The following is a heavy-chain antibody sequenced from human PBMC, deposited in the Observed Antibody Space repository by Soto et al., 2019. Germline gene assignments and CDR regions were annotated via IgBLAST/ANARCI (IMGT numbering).Heavy chain of an antibody. CDR1: GYTFTSYA. CDR2: INAGNGNT. D-gene: IGHD2-2*01. Sequence: ASVKVSCKASGYTFTSYAMHWVRQAPGQRLEWMGWINAGNGNTKYSQKFQGRVTITRDTSASTAYMELSSLRSEDTAVYYCAREACSSTSCYVYFDYWGQGTLVTVSS. CDR3: AREACSSTSCYVYFDY. J-gene: IGHJ4*02. V-gene: IGHV1-3*01.